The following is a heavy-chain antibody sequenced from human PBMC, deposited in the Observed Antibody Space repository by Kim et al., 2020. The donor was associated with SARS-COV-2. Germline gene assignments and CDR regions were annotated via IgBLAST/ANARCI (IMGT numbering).Heavy chain of an antibody. Sequence: ASVKVSCKASGYTFTSYYMHWVRQAPGQGLEWMGIINPSGGSTSYAQKFQGRVTMTRDTSTSTVYMELSSLRSEDTAVYYCARDHIADVTIQPHYYYYGMDVWGQGTTVTVSS. CDR3: ARDHIADVTIQPHYYYYGMDV. V-gene: IGHV1-46*01. D-gene: IGHD6-13*01. CDR1: GYTFTSYY. J-gene: IGHJ6*02. CDR2: INPSGGST.